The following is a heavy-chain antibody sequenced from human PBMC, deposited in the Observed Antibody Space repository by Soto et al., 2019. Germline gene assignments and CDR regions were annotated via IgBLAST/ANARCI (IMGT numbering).Heavy chain of an antibody. CDR2: ISYDGSNK. D-gene: IGHD6-13*01. J-gene: IGHJ6*02. V-gene: IGHV3-30-3*01. CDR1: GFTFSSYA. CDR3: ARDGATGYSSSWTSYYYYGMDV. Sequence: RGSLRLSCAASGFTFSSYAMHWVRQAPGKGLEWVAVISYDGSNKYYADSVKGRFTISRDNSKNTLYLQMNSLRAEDTAVYYCARDGATGYSSSWTSYYYYGMDVWGQGTTVTVSS.